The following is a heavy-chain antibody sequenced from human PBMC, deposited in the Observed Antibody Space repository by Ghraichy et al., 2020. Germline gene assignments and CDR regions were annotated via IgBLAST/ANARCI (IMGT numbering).Heavy chain of an antibody. Sequence: GVLNISCAASGFTFSRHWMSWVRQAPGKGLEWVASIKSDRSDSFYLDSVKGRFTISRDNAENSVSLEMTSLRAEDTAVYYCARDPYGDYKYGGTDYWGRGTLVSVSS. CDR2: IKSDRSDS. D-gene: IGHD4-17*01. CDR1: GFTFSRHW. CDR3: ARDPYGDYKYGGTDY. J-gene: IGHJ4*02. V-gene: IGHV3-7*01.